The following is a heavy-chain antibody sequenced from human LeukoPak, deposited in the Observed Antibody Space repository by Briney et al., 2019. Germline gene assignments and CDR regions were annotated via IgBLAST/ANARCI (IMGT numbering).Heavy chain of an antibody. D-gene: IGHD3-22*01. V-gene: IGHV1-46*01. CDR2: INPSGGST. J-gene: IGHJ4*02. Sequence: ASVKVSCKASGYTFTNYYMHWVRQAPGQGLEWMGIINPSGGSTNYAQRFQGRVTMTRDMSTSTVYMQLSSLRSEDTAVYYCARDIYDSSGYYDYWGQGTLVTVSS. CDR3: ARDIYDSSGYYDY. CDR1: GYTFTNYY.